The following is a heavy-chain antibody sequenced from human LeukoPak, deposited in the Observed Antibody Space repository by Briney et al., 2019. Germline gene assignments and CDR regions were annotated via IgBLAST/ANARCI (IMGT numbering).Heavy chain of an antibody. V-gene: IGHV3-23*01. Sequence: GGSLRLSCAASGFTFSSYAMSWVRQAPGKGLEWVSAISGSGGSTYYADSVKGRFTISRDNSKNTLNLQMNSLRAEDTAVYYCAKFPSRGVVGATKFYFDYWGQGTLVTVSS. CDR3: AKFPSRGVVGATKFYFDY. CDR2: ISGSGGST. J-gene: IGHJ4*02. D-gene: IGHD1-26*01. CDR1: GFTFSSYA.